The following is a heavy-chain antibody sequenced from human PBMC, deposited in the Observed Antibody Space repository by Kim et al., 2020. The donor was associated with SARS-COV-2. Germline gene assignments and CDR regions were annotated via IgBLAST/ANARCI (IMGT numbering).Heavy chain of an antibody. D-gene: IGHD5-18*01. V-gene: IGHV1-18*01. J-gene: IGHJ3*02. Sequence: ASVKVSCKASDYTFTSYGISWVRQAPGQGLEWMGWISGYNGNTNYAQKLQGRVSMTTETSTSTAYMELRSLRSDDTAMYYCARDGAYSYGSDALDIWGQGTMVTVSS. CDR1: DYTFTSYG. CDR3: ARDGAYSYGSDALDI. CDR2: ISGYNGNT.